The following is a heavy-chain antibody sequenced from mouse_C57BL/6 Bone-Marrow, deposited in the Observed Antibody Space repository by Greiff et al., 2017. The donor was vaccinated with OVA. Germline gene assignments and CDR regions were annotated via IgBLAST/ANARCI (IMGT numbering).Heavy chain of an antibody. CDR3: ARSLIYYYGSSYVNYAMDY. CDR2: INPNNGGT. V-gene: IGHV1-22*01. Sequence: EVQRVESGPELVKPGASVKMSCKASGYTFTDYNMHWVKQSHGKSLEWIGYINPNNGGTSYNQKFKGKATLTVNKSSSTAYMELRSLTSEDSAVYYCARSLIYYYGSSYVNYAMDYWGQGTSVTVSS. CDR1: GYTFTDYN. J-gene: IGHJ4*01. D-gene: IGHD1-1*01.